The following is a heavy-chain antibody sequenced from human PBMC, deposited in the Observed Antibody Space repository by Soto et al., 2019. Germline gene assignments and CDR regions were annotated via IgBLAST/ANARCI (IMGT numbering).Heavy chain of an antibody. CDR3: VKGAYIVVVVAATNYFDY. Sequence: EVQLVESGGGLVQPGGSLRLSCSASGFTFSSYAMHWVRQAPGKGLEYVSAISSNGGSTYYADSVKGRFTISRDNSKNTLDLQMSSLRAEDTAVYYCVKGAYIVVVVAATNYFDYWGQGTLVTVSS. CDR1: GFTFSSYA. J-gene: IGHJ4*02. V-gene: IGHV3-64D*06. CDR2: ISSNGGST. D-gene: IGHD2-15*01.